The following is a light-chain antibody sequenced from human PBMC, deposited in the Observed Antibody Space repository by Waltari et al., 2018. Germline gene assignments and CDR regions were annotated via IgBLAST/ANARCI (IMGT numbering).Light chain of an antibody. CDR1: SSTGGGYNF. CDR3: SSYTSKSTWV. V-gene: IGLV2-14*03. CDR2: DVG. J-gene: IGLJ3*02. Sequence: QSALTQPASVSGSPGQSITISCTGTSSTGGGYNFVSWYQQHPGKAPKFIIYDVGSRPSGVSNRFSGSKSGNTASLTISGLQADDEADYYCSSYTSKSTWVFGGGTKLTVL.